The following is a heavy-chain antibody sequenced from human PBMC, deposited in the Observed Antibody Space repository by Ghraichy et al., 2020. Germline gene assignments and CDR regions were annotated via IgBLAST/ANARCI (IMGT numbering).Heavy chain of an antibody. D-gene: IGHD3-16*01. Sequence: GGSLRLSCEASGFIVSNNYMSWVRQAPGKGLEWVSIIYSGGTTFYADSVKGRFTISRDNSKNTLYLQMNRLRADDTAVYFCARGGAVAIDSWGQGTLVTVSS. J-gene: IGHJ4*02. CDR3: ARGGAVAIDS. CDR1: GFIVSNNY. CDR2: IYSGGTT. V-gene: IGHV3-66*01.